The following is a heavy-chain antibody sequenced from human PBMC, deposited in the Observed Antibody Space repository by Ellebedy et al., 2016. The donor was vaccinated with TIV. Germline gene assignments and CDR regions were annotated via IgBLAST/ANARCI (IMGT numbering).Heavy chain of an antibody. Sequence: SETLSLTCTVSGGSISSYYWSWIRQPPGKGLEWIGYIYYSGSTNYNPSLKSRVTISVDTSKSQFSLKLNSLTAADTAVYFCARESDSQFYFDYWGQGSLVTVSS. V-gene: IGHV4-59*12. J-gene: IGHJ4*02. CDR2: IYYSGST. CDR3: ARESDSQFYFDY. CDR1: GGSISSYY.